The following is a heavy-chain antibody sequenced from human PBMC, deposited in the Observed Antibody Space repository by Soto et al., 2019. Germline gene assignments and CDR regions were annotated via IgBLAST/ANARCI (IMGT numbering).Heavy chain of an antibody. J-gene: IGHJ3*02. CDR2: IRNKANSYTT. CDR1: GFTFSDHY. V-gene: IGHV3-72*01. CDR3: ARVRSSSWGLDAFDI. Sequence: EVQLVESGGGLVQPRRSLRLSCAASGFTFSDHYMDWVRQAPGKGLDWVGRIRNKANSYTTEYAASVKGRFTISRDDSKNSVYLQMNSLKTEDTAVYYCARVRSSSWGLDAFDIWGQGTMVTVSS. D-gene: IGHD6-13*01.